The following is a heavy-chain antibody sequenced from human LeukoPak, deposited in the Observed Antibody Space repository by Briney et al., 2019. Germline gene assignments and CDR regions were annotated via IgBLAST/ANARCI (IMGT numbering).Heavy chain of an antibody. V-gene: IGHV3-23*01. D-gene: IGHD3-10*01. J-gene: IGHJ4*02. Sequence: PGGSLRLSCAASGFAFSSNPMSWVRQAPGKGLDWVSVISSSGSSTYYADSVKGRFTISRDNSKNTLYLQMNSLRAEDTAVYYCANPWFGELSYFDYWGQGTLVTVSS. CDR2: ISSSGSST. CDR3: ANPWFGELSYFDY. CDR1: GFAFSSNP.